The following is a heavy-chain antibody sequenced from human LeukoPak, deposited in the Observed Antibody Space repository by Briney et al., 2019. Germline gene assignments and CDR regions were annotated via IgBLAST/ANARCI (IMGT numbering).Heavy chain of an antibody. V-gene: IGHV5-51*01. Sequence: KVSCKASGYTFTSYWIGWVRQMPGKGLEWMGIIYPGDSDTRYSPSFQGQVTISADKSISTAYLQWSSLKASDTAMYYCARRGYSGSDRLDYWGQGTLVTVSS. D-gene: IGHD5-12*01. CDR2: IYPGDSDT. CDR1: GYTFTSYW. J-gene: IGHJ4*02. CDR3: ARRGYSGSDRLDY.